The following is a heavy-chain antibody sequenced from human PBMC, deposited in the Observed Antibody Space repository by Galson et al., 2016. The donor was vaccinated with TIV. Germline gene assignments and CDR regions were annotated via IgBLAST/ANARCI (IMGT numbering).Heavy chain of an antibody. Sequence: SLRLSCAASGFTVSGKYMSWVRQAPGKGLEWVSLIYSDGSTYYADSVKGRFTISRDNSKNTVYLQMNSLRAEDTAVYYCARGSRGGSPDPKNWFDPWGQGTLVTVSS. CDR2: IYSDGST. CDR1: GFTVSGKY. J-gene: IGHJ5*02. V-gene: IGHV3-53*01. D-gene: IGHD3-10*01. CDR3: ARGSRGGSPDPKNWFDP.